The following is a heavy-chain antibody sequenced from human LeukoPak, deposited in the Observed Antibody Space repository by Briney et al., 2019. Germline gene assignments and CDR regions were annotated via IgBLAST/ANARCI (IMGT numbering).Heavy chain of an antibody. CDR2: INSDGSST. CDR3: ARDGSLPDY. CDR1: EFTFSNHW. V-gene: IGHV3-74*01. J-gene: IGHJ4*02. Sequence: GGSLRLSCAASEFTFSNHWMHWVRQAPGEGLVWVSYINSDGSSTSYADYVKGRFTISRDNARSTLYLQMNSLRVEDTAVYYCARDGSLPDYWGQGTLVTVSS.